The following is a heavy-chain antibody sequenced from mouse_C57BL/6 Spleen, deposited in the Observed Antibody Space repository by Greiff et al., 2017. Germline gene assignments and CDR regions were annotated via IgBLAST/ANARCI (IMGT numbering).Heavy chain of an antibody. Sequence: VQLQQPGAELVKPGASVKLSCKASGYTFTSYWMHWVKQRPGRGLEWIGRIAPNSGGTKYNEKFKSKATLTVDKPSSTAYMQLSSLTSEDSAVYYCARDYYSNWFAYWGQGTLVTVSA. CDR2: IAPNSGGT. J-gene: IGHJ3*01. D-gene: IGHD2-5*01. V-gene: IGHV1-72*01. CDR3: ARDYYSNWFAY. CDR1: GYTFTSYW.